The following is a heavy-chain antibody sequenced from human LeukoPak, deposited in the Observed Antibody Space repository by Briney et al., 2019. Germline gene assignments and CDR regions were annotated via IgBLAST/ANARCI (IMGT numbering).Heavy chain of an antibody. V-gene: IGHV1-69*04. D-gene: IGHD6-13*01. J-gene: IGHJ5*02. CDR2: IIPIFGIA. CDR1: GGTFSSYA. Sequence: SVKVSCKASGGTFSSYAISWVRQAPGQGLEWTGRIIPIFGIANYAQKFQGRVTITADKSTSTAYMELSSLRSEDTAVYYCARVIAAAGTRWFDPWGQGTLVTVSS. CDR3: ARVIAAAGTRWFDP.